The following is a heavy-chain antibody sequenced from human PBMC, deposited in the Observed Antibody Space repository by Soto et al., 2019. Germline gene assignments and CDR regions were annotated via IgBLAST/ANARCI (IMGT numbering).Heavy chain of an antibody. J-gene: IGHJ4*02. CDR1: GYTFTSYA. CDR2: ISPEDGDT. D-gene: IGHD6-6*01. CDR3: AREGQLGY. Sequence: ASVKGSCKASGYTFTSYAMHWVRQAPGQRLEWMGCISPEDGDTIYAQKLQGRVTLTKDTSTSTAYMELRSLRSDDTAVYYCAREGQLGYWGQGTLVTVSS. V-gene: IGHV1-18*01.